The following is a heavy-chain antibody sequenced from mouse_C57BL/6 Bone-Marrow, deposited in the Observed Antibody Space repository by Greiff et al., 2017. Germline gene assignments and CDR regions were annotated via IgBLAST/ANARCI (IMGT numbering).Heavy chain of an antibody. J-gene: IGHJ2*01. D-gene: IGHD1-1*01. CDR2: IWWDDDK. CDR1: GFSLSTFGMG. Sequence: QVTLKESGPGILQPSQTLSLTCSFSGFSLSTFGMGVGWIRQPSGKGLEWLAHIWWDDDKYYNPALKSRLTISKDTSKNQVFLKIANVDTADTATDYCARMRDYYGSSDEGYWGQGTTLTVSS. V-gene: IGHV8-8*01. CDR3: ARMRDYYGSSDEGY.